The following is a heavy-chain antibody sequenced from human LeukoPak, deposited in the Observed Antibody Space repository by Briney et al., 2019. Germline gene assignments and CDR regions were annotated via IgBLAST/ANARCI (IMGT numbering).Heavy chain of an antibody. CDR1: GFTFSSYA. J-gene: IGHJ4*02. CDR3: ARDFRYYYGSGSYLD. Sequence: GGSLRLSCAASGFTFSSYAMHWVRQAPGKGLEWVAVISYDGSNKYYADSVKGRFTISRDNSKNTLYLQMNSLTAEDTAVYYCARDFRYYYGSGSYLDWGQGTLVTVSS. D-gene: IGHD3-10*01. CDR2: ISYDGSNK. V-gene: IGHV3-30*14.